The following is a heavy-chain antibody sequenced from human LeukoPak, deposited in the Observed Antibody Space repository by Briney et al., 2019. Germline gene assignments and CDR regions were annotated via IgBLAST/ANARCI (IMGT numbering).Heavy chain of an antibody. D-gene: IGHD2-2*01. V-gene: IGHV3-23*01. J-gene: IGHJ4*02. CDR3: AKAWCTSTSCYPTDY. CDR2: ISSSGGDT. CDR1: GFTFSNAW. Sequence: GGSLRLSCAASGFTFSNAWMSWVRQAPGKGLEWVSSISSSGGDTYYADSVKGRFTISRDNSKYTLFLLMNSLRVEDTAVYYCAKAWCTSTSCYPTDYWGQGTLVTVSS.